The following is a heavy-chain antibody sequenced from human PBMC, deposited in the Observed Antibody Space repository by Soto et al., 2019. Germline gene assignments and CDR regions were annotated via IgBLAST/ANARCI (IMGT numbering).Heavy chain of an antibody. J-gene: IGHJ6*02. Sequence: QVQLVESGGGVVQPGTSLGLSCAPSGFTCSSYGMYWVRQAPGKGLECVAVVSYDGKNKYYADSVKGRFTISRDNAKNMLYLQMNSLRAEDTAVYYCAKDLGQQLLLNYGMDVWGHGTTVTVSS. CDR1: GFTCSSYG. V-gene: IGHV3-30*18. CDR2: VSYDGKNK. D-gene: IGHD6-13*01. CDR3: AKDLGQQLLLNYGMDV.